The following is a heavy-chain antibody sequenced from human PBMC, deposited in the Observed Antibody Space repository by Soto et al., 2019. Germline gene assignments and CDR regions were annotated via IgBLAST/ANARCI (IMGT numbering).Heavy chain of an antibody. Sequence: SVELCCEDSGFTINSSAVQWVRQEKKQRLEWIGWVVVGSGNTNYAQKFQERVTITRDMSTSTAYMELSSLRSEDTAVYYCAADRRFGELLYPSGMDVWGQGTTVTVSS. CDR2: VVVGSGNT. J-gene: IGHJ6*02. CDR1: GFTINSSA. CDR3: AADRRFGELLYPSGMDV. D-gene: IGHD3-10*01. V-gene: IGHV1-58*01.